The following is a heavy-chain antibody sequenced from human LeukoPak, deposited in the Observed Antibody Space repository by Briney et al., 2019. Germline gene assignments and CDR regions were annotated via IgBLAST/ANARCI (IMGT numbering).Heavy chain of an antibody. CDR2: VIPIFGTA. V-gene: IGHV1-69*06. CDR1: GGTFSSYA. CDR3: ARVVTATNYYYYYMDV. Sequence: ASVKVSCKASGGTFSSYAISWVRQAPGHGLEWMGGVIPIFGTANYAQKFQGRVTITSDKSTSTAYMELSSLRSEDTAVYYCARVVTATNYYYYYMDVWGKGTTVTVSS. J-gene: IGHJ6*03. D-gene: IGHD2-21*02.